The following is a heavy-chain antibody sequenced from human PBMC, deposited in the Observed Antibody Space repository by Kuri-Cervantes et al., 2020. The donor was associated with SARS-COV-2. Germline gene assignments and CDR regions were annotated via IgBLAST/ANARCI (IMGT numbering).Heavy chain of an antibody. CDR3: ARQGYCSSTSCYTIPPDY. CDR1: GFTFSSYA. V-gene: IGHV3-23*01. CDR2: ISSSGGST. D-gene: IGHD2-2*02. J-gene: IGHJ4*02. Sequence: ETLSLTCAASGFTFSSYAMSWVRQAPGKGLEWVSAISSSGGSTYYADSVKGRFTISRDNSKNTLYLQMNSLRAEDTAVYYCARQGYCSSTSCYTIPPDYWGQGTLVTVSS.